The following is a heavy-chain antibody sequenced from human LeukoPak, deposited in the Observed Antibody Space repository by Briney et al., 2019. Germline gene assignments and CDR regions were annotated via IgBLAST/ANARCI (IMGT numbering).Heavy chain of an antibody. D-gene: IGHD6-13*01. Sequence: ASVKVSCKASGYTSNNYDINWVRQAPGQGLEWMGWMNPNSGGTNYAQKFQGRVTMTRDTSISTAYMELSRLRSDDTAVYYCARGRYSSSWSPFDYWGQGTLVTVSS. J-gene: IGHJ4*02. CDR2: MNPNSGGT. V-gene: IGHV1-2*02. CDR3: ARGRYSSSWSPFDY. CDR1: GYTSNNYD.